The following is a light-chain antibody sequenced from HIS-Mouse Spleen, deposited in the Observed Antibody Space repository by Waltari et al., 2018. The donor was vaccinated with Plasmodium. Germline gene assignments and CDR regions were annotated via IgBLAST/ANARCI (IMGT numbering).Light chain of an antibody. CDR2: SNN. V-gene: IGLV1-44*01. CDR3: AAWDDSLNGVV. Sequence: QSVLTQPPSASGTPGQRVTLSCSGSSSNIGRNTVNWYQQLPGTAPNLLIYSNNQRPSGVPDRFSGSKSGTSASLAISGLQSEDEADYYCAAWDDSLNGVVFGGGTKLTVL. J-gene: IGLJ2*01. CDR1: SSNIGRNT.